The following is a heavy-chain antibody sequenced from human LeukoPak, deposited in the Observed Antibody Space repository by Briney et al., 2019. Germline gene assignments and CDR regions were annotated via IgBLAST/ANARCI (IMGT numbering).Heavy chain of an antibody. CDR3: ASLAAAGTINYYYYMDV. D-gene: IGHD6-13*01. J-gene: IGHJ6*03. V-gene: IGHV4-59*01. Sequence: PSETLSLTCTVSGGSISSYYWSWIRQPPGKGLEWIGYIYYSGSTNYNPSLKSRVTISVDTSKNQFSLKLSSVTAADTAVYYCASLAAAGTINYYYYMDVWGKGTTVTISS. CDR2: IYYSGST. CDR1: GGSISSYY.